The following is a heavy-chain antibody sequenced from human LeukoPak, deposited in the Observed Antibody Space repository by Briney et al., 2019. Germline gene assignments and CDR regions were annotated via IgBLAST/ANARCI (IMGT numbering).Heavy chain of an antibody. V-gene: IGHV4-39*01. CDR2: IYSSGNT. J-gene: IGHJ6*03. CDR1: GDSISGSDYY. CDR3: ASVRHDPLEYYYYIDV. D-gene: IGHD2/OR15-2a*01. Sequence: SETLSLTCIVSGDSISGSDYYWGWIRQTPGKGLEWIGSIYSSGNTFYNPSFQSRVTVSVDTSKNQFSLQLTSVTAADAAMYYCASVRHDPLEYYYYIDVWGKGTTVTVSS.